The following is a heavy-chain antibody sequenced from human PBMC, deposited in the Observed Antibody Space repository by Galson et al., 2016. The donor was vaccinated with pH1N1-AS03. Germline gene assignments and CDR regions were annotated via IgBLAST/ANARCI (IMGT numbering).Heavy chain of an antibody. CDR2: RFYSLSP. CDR3: ARGAGLEANLNF. CDR1: GDSVTNSY. D-gene: IGHD1-7*01. V-gene: IGHV4-59*02. J-gene: IGHJ4*02. Sequence: ETLSLTCNVSGDSVTNSYWSWIRQSPGKGLEWIGHRFYSLSPDYNPSLKSRVSIFVDTSKNQFSLKLMSVSAADTAVYFCARGAGLEANLNFWGPGTLVTVSS.